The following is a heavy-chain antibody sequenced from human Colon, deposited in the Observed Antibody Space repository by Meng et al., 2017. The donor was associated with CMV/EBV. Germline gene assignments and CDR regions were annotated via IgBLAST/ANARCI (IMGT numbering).Heavy chain of an antibody. CDR1: DGAISSSSYY. CDR2: VYYTGST. J-gene: IGHJ5*02. Sequence: SETLSLTCDVFDGAISSSSYYWGWIRRPPGKGRELVGNVYYTGSTYYNPSLRSRLSISVDTSKNQFYLKLRSVTAADTAFYYCARVYGGRYSTQKFDPWGQGMLVTVSS. V-gene: IGHV4-39*07. CDR3: ARVYGGRYSTQKFDP. D-gene: IGHD1-26*01.